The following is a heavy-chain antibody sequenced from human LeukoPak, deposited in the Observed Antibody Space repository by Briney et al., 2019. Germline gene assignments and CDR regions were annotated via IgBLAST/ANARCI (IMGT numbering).Heavy chain of an antibody. Sequence: GGSLRLSCAASGFSFSRYSMNWVRHAPGKGLEWLSSISTTSTYIYYADSVKGRFTISRDNAKNSLYLQMDSLRADDTAVYFCARGNSDYDHDYWGQGTLVTVSS. CDR2: ISTTSTYI. J-gene: IGHJ4*02. CDR3: ARGNSDYDHDY. CDR1: GFSFSRYS. D-gene: IGHD5-12*01. V-gene: IGHV3-21*01.